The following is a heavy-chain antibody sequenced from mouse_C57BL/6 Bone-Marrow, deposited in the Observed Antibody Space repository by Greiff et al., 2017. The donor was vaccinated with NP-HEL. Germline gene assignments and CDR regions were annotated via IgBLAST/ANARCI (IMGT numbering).Heavy chain of an antibody. Sequence: VQLQQSGAELVKPGASVKLSCKASGYTFTSYWMQWVKQRPGQGLEWIGEIDPSDSYTNYNQKFKGKATLTVDTSSSTAYMQLSSLTSEDSAVNYCARRGYFDYWGQGTTLTVSS. CDR3: ARRGYFDY. J-gene: IGHJ2*01. V-gene: IGHV1-50*01. CDR1: GYTFTSYW. CDR2: IDPSDSYT.